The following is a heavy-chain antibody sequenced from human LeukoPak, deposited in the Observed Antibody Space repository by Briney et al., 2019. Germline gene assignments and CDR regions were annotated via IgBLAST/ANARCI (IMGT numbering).Heavy chain of an antibody. CDR1: GFTFSSYG. CDR2: ISYDGSNK. CDR3: AKDSSEYSSSFDY. J-gene: IGHJ4*02. V-gene: IGHV3-30*18. D-gene: IGHD6-6*01. Sequence: GGPLRLSCATYGFTFSSYGMHWVRQAPGKGPEWVAVISYDGSNKYYADSVKGRFTISRDNSKNTLYLQMNSLRAEDTAVYYCAKDSSEYSSSFDYWGQGTLVTVSS.